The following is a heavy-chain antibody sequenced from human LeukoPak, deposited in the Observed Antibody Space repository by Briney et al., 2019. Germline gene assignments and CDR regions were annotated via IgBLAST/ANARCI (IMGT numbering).Heavy chain of an antibody. CDR1: GFTFSSYE. D-gene: IGHD6-13*01. Sequence: PGGSLRLSCAASGFTFSSYEMNWVRQAPGKGLEWVSYISSSGSTIYYADSVKGRFTISRDNAKNSLYLQMNSLRAEDTAVYYCARDGYSSSWHQTGYYFDYWGQGTLVTVSS. V-gene: IGHV3-48*03. CDR3: ARDGYSSSWHQTGYYFDY. CDR2: ISSSGSTI. J-gene: IGHJ4*02.